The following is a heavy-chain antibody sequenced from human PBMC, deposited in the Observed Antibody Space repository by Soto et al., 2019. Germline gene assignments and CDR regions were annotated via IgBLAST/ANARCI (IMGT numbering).Heavy chain of an antibody. CDR1: GFTFSSYS. J-gene: IGHJ6*02. V-gene: IGHV3-21*01. Sequence: GGSLRLSCAASGFTFSSYSMNWVRQAPGKGLEWVSSISSSSSYIYYADSVKGRFTTSRDNAKNSLYLQMNSLRAEDTAVYYCARDRGSSSWYYYYGMDVWGQGTTVTVSS. CDR2: ISSSSSYI. D-gene: IGHD6-13*01. CDR3: ARDRGSSSWYYYYGMDV.